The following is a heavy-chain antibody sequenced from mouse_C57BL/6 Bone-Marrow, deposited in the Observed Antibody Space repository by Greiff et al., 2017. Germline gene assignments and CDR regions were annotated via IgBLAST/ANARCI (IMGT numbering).Heavy chain of an antibody. V-gene: IGHV5-17*01. J-gene: IGHJ2*01. CDR1: GFTFSDYG. Sequence: EVQGVESGGGLVKPGGSLKLSCAASGFTFSDYGMHWVRQAPEKGLEWVAYISSGSSTIYYADTVKGRFTISRDNAKNTLFLQMTSLRSEDTAMYYCARDYGSSYPYYFDYWGQGTTRTVSS. CDR2: ISSGSSTI. CDR3: ARDYGSSYPYYFDY. D-gene: IGHD1-1*01.